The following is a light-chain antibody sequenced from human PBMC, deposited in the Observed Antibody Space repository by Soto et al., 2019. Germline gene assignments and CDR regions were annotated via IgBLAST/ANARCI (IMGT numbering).Light chain of an antibody. CDR2: SNN. V-gene: IGLV1-44*01. Sequence: QPVLTQPPSASGTPWQRVTISCSGSSSNIGSNTVNWYQQLPGTAPKLLIYSNNQRPSGVPDRFSGSKSGTSASLAISGLRSEDEADYYCAAWDDSLSGWVFGGGTKLTVL. CDR1: SSNIGSNT. CDR3: AAWDDSLSGWV. J-gene: IGLJ3*02.